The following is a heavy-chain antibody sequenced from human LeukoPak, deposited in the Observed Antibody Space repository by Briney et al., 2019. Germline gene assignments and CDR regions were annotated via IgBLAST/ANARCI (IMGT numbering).Heavy chain of an antibody. CDR1: GGSFSGYY. CDR3: ARRAGLHSLDY. Sequence: SDTLSLTCAVYGGSFSGYYWSWIRQPPGKGLEWMGEINHSGSTNYNPSLKSRVTISVDTSKNQFSLRLSSVTAEDTALYFCARRAGLHSLDYWDQGTLVTVSS. D-gene: IGHD5/OR15-5a*01. CDR2: INHSGST. J-gene: IGHJ4*02. V-gene: IGHV4-34*01.